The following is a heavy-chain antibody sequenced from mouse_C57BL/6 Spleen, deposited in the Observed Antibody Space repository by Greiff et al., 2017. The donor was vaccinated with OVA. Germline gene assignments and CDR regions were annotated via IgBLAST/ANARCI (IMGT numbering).Heavy chain of an antibody. CDR3: ARSYGSSDY. J-gene: IGHJ2*01. CDR1: GYTFTDYY. CDR2: INPNNGGT. V-gene: IGHV1-26*01. D-gene: IGHD1-1*01. Sequence: EVQLQQSGPELVKPGASVKISCKASGYTFTDYYMNWVKQSHGKSLEWIGDINPNNGGTSYNQKFKGKATLTVDKSSSTAYMELRSLTSEDSAVYYCARSYGSSDYWGQGTTLTVSS.